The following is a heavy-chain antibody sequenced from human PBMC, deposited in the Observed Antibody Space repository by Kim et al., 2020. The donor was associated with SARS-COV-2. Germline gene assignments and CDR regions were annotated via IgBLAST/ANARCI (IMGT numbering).Heavy chain of an antibody. J-gene: IGHJ4*02. V-gene: IGHV3-11*01. CDR3: ARENGIAVAGTGY. Sequence: YADSVKGRSTISRDNATNSLYLQMNSLRAEDTVVYYCARENGIAVAGTGYWGQGTLVTVSS. D-gene: IGHD6-19*01.